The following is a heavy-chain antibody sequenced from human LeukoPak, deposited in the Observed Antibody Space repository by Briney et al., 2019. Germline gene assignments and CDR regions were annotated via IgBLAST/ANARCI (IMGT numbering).Heavy chain of an antibody. V-gene: IGHV3-30-3*01. J-gene: IGHJ4*02. CDR3: ARGLYSSSSGADY. CDR1: GFTFSSYA. Sequence: GRSLRLSCAASGFTFSSYAMHWVRQAPGKGLEWVAVISYDGSNKYYADSVKGRFTISRDSSKNTLYLQMNSLRAEDTAVYYCARGLYSSSSGADYWGQGTLVTVSS. CDR2: ISYDGSNK. D-gene: IGHD6-6*01.